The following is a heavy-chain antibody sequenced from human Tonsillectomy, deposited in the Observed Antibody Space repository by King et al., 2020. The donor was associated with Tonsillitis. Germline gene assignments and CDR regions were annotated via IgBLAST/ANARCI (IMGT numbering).Heavy chain of an antibody. D-gene: IGHD4-23*01. J-gene: IGHJ6*03. CDR2: INSDGSST. Sequence: VQLVESGGGLVQPGGSLRLSCAASGFTFSSYWMHWIRQAPGKGLVWVSRINSDGSSTSYADSVKGRFTISRDNAKNTLYLQMNSLRAEDTAVYYCARRDYGGNQKWNYYYYYMDVWGKGTTVTVSS. CDR1: GFTFSSYW. V-gene: IGHV3-74*01. CDR3: ARRDYGGNQKWNYYYYYMDV.